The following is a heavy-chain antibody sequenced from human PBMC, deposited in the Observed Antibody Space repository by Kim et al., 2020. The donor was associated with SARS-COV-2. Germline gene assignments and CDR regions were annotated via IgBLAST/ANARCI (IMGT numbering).Heavy chain of an antibody. CDR1: GGSISSYY. J-gene: IGHJ6*02. V-gene: IGHV4-59*13. Sequence: SETLSLTCTVSGGSISSYYWSWIRQPPGKGLEWIGYIYYSGSTNYNPSLKSRVTISVETSKNQFSLKLSSVTAADTAVYYCARDGGNSRYYYYGMDVWGQGTTVTVSS. CDR2: IYYSGST. D-gene: IGHD2-21*02. CDR3: ARDGGNSRYYYYGMDV.